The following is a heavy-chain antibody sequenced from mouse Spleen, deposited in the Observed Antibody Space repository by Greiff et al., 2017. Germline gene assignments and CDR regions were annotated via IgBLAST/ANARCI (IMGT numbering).Heavy chain of an antibody. CDR2: INPSSGYT. CDR3: ARSGDGYSYAMDY. CDR1: GYTFTSYW. Sequence: QVQLKQSGAELAKPGASVKLSCKASGYTFTSYWMHWVKQRPGQGLEWIGYINPSSGYTKYNQKFKDKATLTADKSSSTAYMQLSSLTYEDSAVYYCARSGDGYSYAMDYWGQGTSVTVSS. J-gene: IGHJ4*01. D-gene: IGHD2-3*01. V-gene: IGHV1-7*01.